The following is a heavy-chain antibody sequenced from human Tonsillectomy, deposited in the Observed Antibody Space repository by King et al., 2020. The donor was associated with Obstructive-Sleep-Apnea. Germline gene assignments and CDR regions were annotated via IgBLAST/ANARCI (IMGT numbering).Heavy chain of an antibody. CDR1: GFSFSSYA. Sequence: VQLVESGGGVVQPGRSLRLSCAASGFSFSSYAMHWVRQAPGKGLEWVAVISYDGSNKYYADSVKGRFTISRDNSKNTLYLQMNSLRAEDTAVYYCARDVASSGLRFDYWGHGTLVSVSS. CDR2: ISYDGSNK. CDR3: ARDVASSGLRFDY. D-gene: IGHD3-22*01. V-gene: IGHV3-30*04. J-gene: IGHJ4*01.